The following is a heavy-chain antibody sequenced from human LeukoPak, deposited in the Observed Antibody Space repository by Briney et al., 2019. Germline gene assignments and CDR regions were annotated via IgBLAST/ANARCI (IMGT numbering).Heavy chain of an antibody. CDR2: IYYSGST. V-gene: IGHV4-38-2*02. CDR3: AREALSRFDY. CDR1: GYSISSGYY. Sequence: SETLSLTCTVSGYSISSGYYWGWIRQPPGKGLEWIGSIYYSGSTYYNPSLKSRVTISVDTSKNQFSLKLSSVTAADTAVYYCAREALSRFDYWGQGTLVTVSS. J-gene: IGHJ4*02.